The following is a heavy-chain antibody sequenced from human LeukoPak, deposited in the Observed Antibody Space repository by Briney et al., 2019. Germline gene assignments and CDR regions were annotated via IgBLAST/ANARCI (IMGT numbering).Heavy chain of an antibody. CDR2: IYRDGTEK. CDR1: GFNFSDSR. D-gene: IGHD2-21*01. Sequence: GGSLRLSCATSGFNFSDSRMTWVRQAPGKGLQWVANIYRDGTEKHFLDSIEGRFTISRDNRKKSLYLQMNSLRPQDTAVYFCVRGDWYFESWGQGTLVTVSS. CDR3: VRGDWYFES. V-gene: IGHV3-7*04. J-gene: IGHJ4*02.